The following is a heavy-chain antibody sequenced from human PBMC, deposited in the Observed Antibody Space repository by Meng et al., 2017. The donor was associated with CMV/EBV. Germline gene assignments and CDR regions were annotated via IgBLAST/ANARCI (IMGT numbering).Heavy chain of an antibody. J-gene: IGHJ4*02. Sequence: KASEYTFTSYEINWVRQATGQGLEWMGWMNPNSGNTGYAQKFQGRVTMTRNTSISTAYMELSSLRSEDTAVYYCASLPVYGDYVRDYWGQGTLVTVSS. CDR3: ASLPVYGDYVRDY. V-gene: IGHV1-8*01. CDR1: EYTFTSYE. CDR2: MNPNSGNT. D-gene: IGHD4-17*01.